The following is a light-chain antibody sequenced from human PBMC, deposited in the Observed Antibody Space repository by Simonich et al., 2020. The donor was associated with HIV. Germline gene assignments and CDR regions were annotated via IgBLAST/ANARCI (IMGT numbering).Light chain of an antibody. V-gene: IGKV4-1*01. CDR2: CAS. J-gene: IGKJ3*01. CDR1: RTILYSSNNKNN. CDR3: QQYYSTPLT. Sequence: DIVMTQSPDSMAVSLGERSTINCNSSRTILYSSNNKNNVAWYQQKPGKPPKLLIYCASTLASGVPDRFSGSGSGTDFTITISSLQAEDVAVYYCQQYYSTPLTFGPGTKVEIK.